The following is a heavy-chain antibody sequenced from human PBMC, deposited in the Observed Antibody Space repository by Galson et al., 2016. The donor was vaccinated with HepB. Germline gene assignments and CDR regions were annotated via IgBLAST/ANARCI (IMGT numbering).Heavy chain of an antibody. J-gene: IGHJ1*01. D-gene: IGHD6-19*01. CDR1: EGSTRSYY. Sequence: ETLSLTCSVSEGSTRSYYWSWPRQPPGKGLECIGYTYSRGRTKFNPSLMSRVTISLGTSKKQFSLKLTSVTAADPAMYFCALSGGAVAGLFASWGQGILVTVSS. V-gene: IGHV4-4*09. CDR2: TYSRGRT. CDR3: ALSGGAVAGLFAS.